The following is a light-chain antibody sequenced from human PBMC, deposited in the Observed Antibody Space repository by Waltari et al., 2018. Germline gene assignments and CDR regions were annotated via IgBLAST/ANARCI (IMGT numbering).Light chain of an antibody. CDR2: RTD. CDR1: SSTLGSST. V-gene: IGLV1-44*01. Sequence: QSALTQPPLASGTPGQRVTTPCSASSSTLGSSTVTWYQQLPGTAPKLLIYRTDQRPAGVPDRFSGSKSGTSASLAISGLQSEDEADYYCAAWDDSLNGPVFGGGTKLTVL. CDR3: AAWDDSLNGPV. J-gene: IGLJ2*01.